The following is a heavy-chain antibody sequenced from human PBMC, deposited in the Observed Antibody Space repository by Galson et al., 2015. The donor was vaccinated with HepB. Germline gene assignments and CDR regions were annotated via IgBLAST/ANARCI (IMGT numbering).Heavy chain of an antibody. Sequence: SLRLSCAASGLTFRSYAMSWVRQAPGKGLEWVSGVSAGGLATYYADSVKGRFTISRDNSKSTLYLQMNNLRAEDTAVYYCAKSRLGELSLSAFDIWGQGTVVSVSS. CDR2: VSAGGLAT. CDR3: AKSRLGELSLSAFDI. V-gene: IGHV3-23*01. D-gene: IGHD3-16*02. CDR1: GLTFRSYA. J-gene: IGHJ3*02.